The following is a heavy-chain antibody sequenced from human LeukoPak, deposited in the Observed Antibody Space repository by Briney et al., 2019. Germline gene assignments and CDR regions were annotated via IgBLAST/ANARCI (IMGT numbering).Heavy chain of an antibody. CDR3: VRDVDTFFDH. CDR1: SDSTSSGSYY. Sequence: SQTLSLTCTVSSDSTSSGSYYWSWIRQPPGKGLEWIGRIYNSGSTVYKPSLKSRVTISLDTSNDQFSLELRSVGAAVTSVYYCVRDVDTFFDHLGQGTLVTVSS. J-gene: IGHJ5*02. CDR2: IYNSGST. D-gene: IGHD5-18*01. V-gene: IGHV4-61*02.